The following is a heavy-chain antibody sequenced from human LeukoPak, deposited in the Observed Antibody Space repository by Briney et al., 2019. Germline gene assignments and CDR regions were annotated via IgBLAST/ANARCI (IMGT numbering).Heavy chain of an antibody. D-gene: IGHD6-19*01. J-gene: IGHJ4*02. CDR3: VKDLYLSGWSSYFDY. CDR1: EFTFSTYA. Sequence: PGGSLRLSCVASEFTFSTYAMNWVRQAQGKGLEWVSAISGNGGSTHYADSVKGGFTISRDNSKNTLYLQMSSLRAEDTAVYYCVKDLYLSGWSSYFDYWGQGTLVTVSS. CDR2: ISGNGGST. V-gene: IGHV3-23*01.